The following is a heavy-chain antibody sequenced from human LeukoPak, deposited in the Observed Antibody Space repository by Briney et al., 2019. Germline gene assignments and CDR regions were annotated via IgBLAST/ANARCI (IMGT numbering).Heavy chain of an antibody. CDR1: NGSIGYYY. V-gene: IGHV4-59*01. CDR2: IYHTGGT. J-gene: IGHJ6*03. CDR3: ARAGSSQGSTPKQYFYYMNV. D-gene: IGHD6-13*01. Sequence: PSETLSLTCAVSNGSIGYYYWSWLRQPPGKGLEWIGYIYHTGGTNYNPSLKSRLTISLDMSRNQLSLRLTSVTAADTAVYYCARAGSSQGSTPKQYFYYMNVWGRGTTVSVSS.